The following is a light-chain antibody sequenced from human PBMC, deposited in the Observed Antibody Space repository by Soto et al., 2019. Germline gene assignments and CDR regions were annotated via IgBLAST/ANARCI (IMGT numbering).Light chain of an antibody. V-gene: IGKV1-5*03. CDR3: QQYKNYPNT. CDR1: QSVSIW. J-gene: IGKJ5*01. Sequence: DIQMTQSPSTLSASVGDRVTITCRASQSVSIWLAWYQQKPGKAPKXLIYKASSLESGVPSRFSGIGSGTECTLTISNLKPDDCATDDCQQYKNYPNTFGQGTRLEIK. CDR2: KAS.